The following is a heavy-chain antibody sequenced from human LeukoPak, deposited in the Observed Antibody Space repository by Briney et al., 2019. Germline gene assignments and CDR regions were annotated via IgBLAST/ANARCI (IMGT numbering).Heavy chain of an antibody. J-gene: IGHJ6*04. CDR2: VYTSGNT. Sequence: PSETLFLTCAVYGGSFSGYYWSWIRQPAGKGLEWIGRVYTSGNTDYNPSLRSRVSMSVDTSKNQVSLKLSSVTAADTAVYYCATSPHCSSTSCYRVWGKGTTVTVSS. CDR3: ATSPHCSSTSCYRV. V-gene: IGHV4-59*10. D-gene: IGHD2-2*01. CDR1: GGSFSGYY.